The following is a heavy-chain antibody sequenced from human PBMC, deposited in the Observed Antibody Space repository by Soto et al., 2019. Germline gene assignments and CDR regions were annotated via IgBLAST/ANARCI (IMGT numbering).Heavy chain of an antibody. Sequence: QVQLVQSGAEVKKPGSSVKVSCKASGGTFSSYAISWVRQAPGQGLEWMGGIIPIFGTANYAQKFQGRVTITADEFMKTTYMEVITLRSKNTTVYYSSRKLGHRVHMVINNSFDTCAQLTLVTVFS. V-gene: IGHV1-69*12. J-gene: IGHJ5*02. CDR1: GGTFSSYA. D-gene: IGHD1-1*01. CDR2: IIPIFGTA. CDR3: SRKLGHRVHMVINNSFDT.